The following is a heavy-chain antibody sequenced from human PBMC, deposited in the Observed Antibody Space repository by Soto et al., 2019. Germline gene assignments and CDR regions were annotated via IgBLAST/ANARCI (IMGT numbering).Heavy chain of an antibody. Sequence: HPGGSLRLSCAASGFTFSSYAMHWVRQAPGKGLEWVAVISYDGSNKYYADSVKGRFTISRDNSKNTLYLQMNSLRAEDTAVYYCAREGGSGCHTCYYGMDVWGQGTTVTVSS. D-gene: IGHD6-19*01. CDR3: AREGGSGCHTCYYGMDV. CDR1: GFTFSSYA. J-gene: IGHJ6*02. CDR2: ISYDGSNK. V-gene: IGHV3-30-3*01.